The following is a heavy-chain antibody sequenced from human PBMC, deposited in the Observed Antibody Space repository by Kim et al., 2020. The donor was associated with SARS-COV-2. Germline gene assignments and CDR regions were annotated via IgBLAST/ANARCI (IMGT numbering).Heavy chain of an antibody. Sequence: GGSLRLSCAASGFTFSSYAMSWVRQAPGKGLEWVSAISGSGGSTYYADSVKGRFTISRDNSKNTLYLQMNSLRAEDTAVYYCAKRWLGLFGELYPYYFDYWGQGTLVTVSS. CDR2: ISGSGGST. CDR3: AKRWLGLFGELYPYYFDY. D-gene: IGHD3-10*02. CDR1: GFTFSSYA. V-gene: IGHV3-23*01. J-gene: IGHJ4*02.